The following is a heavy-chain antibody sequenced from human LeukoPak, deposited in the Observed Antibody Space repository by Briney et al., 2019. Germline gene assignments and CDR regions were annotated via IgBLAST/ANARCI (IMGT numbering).Heavy chain of an antibody. D-gene: IGHD3-16*01. J-gene: IGHJ4*02. CDR3: AREFGYYDYVWGSFVY. Sequence: ASVTVSCKASGGTFSSYAISWVRQAPGQGLEWMGGIIPIFGTANYAQKFQGRVTITADESTSTAYMELSSLRSEDTAVYYCAREFGYYDYVWGSFVYWGQGTLVTVSS. V-gene: IGHV1-69*13. CDR1: GGTFSSYA. CDR2: IIPIFGTA.